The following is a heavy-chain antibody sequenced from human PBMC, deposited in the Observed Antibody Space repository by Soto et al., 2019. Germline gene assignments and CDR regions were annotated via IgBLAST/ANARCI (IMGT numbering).Heavy chain of an antibody. Sequence: GGSLILSCAVAWFTVSSNYMSWVRQAPGKGLEWVSLIYSGGSTYYADSVKGRFTISRDNSKNTLYLQMNSLRAEDTAVYYCARRYPIAAVGNLWFDTWGQGT. D-gene: IGHD6-13*01. V-gene: IGHV3-53*01. CDR1: WFTVSSNY. CDR2: IYSGGST. J-gene: IGHJ5*02. CDR3: ARRYPIAAVGNLWFDT.